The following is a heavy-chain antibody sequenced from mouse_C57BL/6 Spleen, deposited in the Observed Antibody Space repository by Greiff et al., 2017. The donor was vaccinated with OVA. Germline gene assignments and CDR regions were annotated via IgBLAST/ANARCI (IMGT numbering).Heavy chain of an antibody. V-gene: IGHV1-26*01. D-gene: IGHD2-5*01. CDR1: GYTFTDYY. CDR2: INPNNGGT. J-gene: IGHJ3*01. Sequence: VQLQQSGPELVKPGASVKISCKASGYTFTDYYMNWVKQSHGKSLEWIGDINPNNGGTSYNQKFKGKATLTVDKSSSTAYMELCSLTSEDSAVYYCARSTIVTGGFAYWGQGTLVTVSA. CDR3: ARSTIVTGGFAY.